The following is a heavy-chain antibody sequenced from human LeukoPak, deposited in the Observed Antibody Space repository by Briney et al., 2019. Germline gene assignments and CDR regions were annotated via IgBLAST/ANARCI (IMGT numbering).Heavy chain of an antibody. V-gene: IGHV3-30-3*01. CDR3: VKDRTGTYTLDY. D-gene: IGHD3-10*01. Sequence: GGSLRLSCAASGFTFSNYAIHWGRQAPGKGLEWVAFISDDGSRQHYADSVKGRFTISRDNSKNTLNLQMNSLRAEDTAVYYCVKDRTGTYTLDYWGQGTLVTVSS. CDR2: ISDDGSRQ. CDR1: GFTFSNYA. J-gene: IGHJ4*02.